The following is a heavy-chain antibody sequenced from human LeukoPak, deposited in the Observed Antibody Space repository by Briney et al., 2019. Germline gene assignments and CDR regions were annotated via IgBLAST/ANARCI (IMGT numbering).Heavy chain of an antibody. Sequence: PSETLSLTCAVSGGSISSRNWWSWVRQPPGKGLEWIGEIYHSGSTNYNPSLKSRVTISVDTSKNQFSLKLSSVTAADTAVYYCARVRGFTIFGVVIRGLSGWFDPWGQGTLVTVSS. V-gene: IGHV4-4*02. J-gene: IGHJ5*02. D-gene: IGHD3-3*01. CDR3: ARVRGFTIFGVVIRGLSGWFDP. CDR1: GGSISSRNW. CDR2: IYHSGST.